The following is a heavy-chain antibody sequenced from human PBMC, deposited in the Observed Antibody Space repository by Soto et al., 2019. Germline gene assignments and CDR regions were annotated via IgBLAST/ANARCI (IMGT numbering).Heavy chain of an antibody. CDR3: ARDQFAGSGSYYYYYGMDV. V-gene: IGHV1-2*04. J-gene: IGHJ6*02. D-gene: IGHD3-10*01. Sequence: ASVKVSCKASGYTFTGYYMHWVRQAPGQGLEWMGWINPNSGGTNYAQKFQGWVTMTRDTSISTAYMELSRLRSDDTAVYYCARDQFAGSGSYYYYYGMDVWGQGTTVTVSS. CDR1: GYTFTGYY. CDR2: INPNSGGT.